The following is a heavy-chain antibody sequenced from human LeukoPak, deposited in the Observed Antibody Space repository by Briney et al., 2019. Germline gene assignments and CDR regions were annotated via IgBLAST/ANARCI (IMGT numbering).Heavy chain of an antibody. V-gene: IGHV4-39*02. CDR1: GGYISSSSYY. CDR2: IYYSGST. CDR3: ARDRNYYDSRGWYFDY. D-gene: IGHD3-22*01. Sequence: SETLSLTCTVSGGYISSSSYYWGWIRQPPGKGLEWIGSIYYSGSTYYNPSLKSRVTISVDTSKNQFSLKLSSVTAADTAVYYCARDRNYYDSRGWYFDYWGQGTLVTVSS. J-gene: IGHJ4*02.